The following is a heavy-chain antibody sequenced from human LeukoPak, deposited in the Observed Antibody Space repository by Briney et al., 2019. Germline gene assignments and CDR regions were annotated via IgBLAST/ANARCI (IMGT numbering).Heavy chain of an antibody. Sequence: GRSLRLSCAASGFTFSSYAMSWVRQAPGKGLEWVSAISGSGGSTYYADSVKGRFTISRDNSKNTLYLQMNSLRAEDTAVYYRAKDRAVVVPAALDYWGQGTLVTVSS. CDR1: GFTFSSYA. V-gene: IGHV3-23*01. D-gene: IGHD2-2*01. J-gene: IGHJ4*02. CDR2: ISGSGGST. CDR3: AKDRAVVVPAALDY.